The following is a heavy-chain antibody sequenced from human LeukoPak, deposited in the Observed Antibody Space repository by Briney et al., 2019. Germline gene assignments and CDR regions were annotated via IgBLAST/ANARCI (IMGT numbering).Heavy chain of an antibody. Sequence: SETLSLTCAVYGGSFSGYYWSWIRQPPGKGLEWIGEINHSGSTKYNPSLKSRVTISVDTSKNQFSLKLSSVTAADTAVYYCARGWVVYCSSTSCPPFDYWGQGTLVTVSS. CDR1: GGSFSGYY. J-gene: IGHJ4*02. D-gene: IGHD2-2*01. V-gene: IGHV4-34*01. CDR2: INHSGST. CDR3: ARGWVVYCSSTSCPPFDY.